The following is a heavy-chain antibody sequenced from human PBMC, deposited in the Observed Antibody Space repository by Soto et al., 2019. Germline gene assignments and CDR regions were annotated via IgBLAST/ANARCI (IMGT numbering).Heavy chain of an antibody. J-gene: IGHJ5*02. CDR2: IYYSGST. Sequence: SETLSLTCTVSGGSISSSSYYWGWIRQPPGKGLEWIGSIYYSGSTYYNPSLKSRVTISVDTSKNQFSLKLSSVTAADTAVYYCARWTWIQTSTGWFDPWGQGTLVTVSS. V-gene: IGHV4-39*07. D-gene: IGHD5-18*01. CDR1: GGSISSSSYY. CDR3: ARWTWIQTSTGWFDP.